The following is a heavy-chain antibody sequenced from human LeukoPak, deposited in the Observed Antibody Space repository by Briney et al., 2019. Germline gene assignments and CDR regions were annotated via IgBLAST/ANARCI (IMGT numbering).Heavy chain of an antibody. Sequence: PSETLSLTCTVSGGSISSSYYWGWIRQPPGKGLEWIGNIFHGVTTFYNPSLMNRVAISVDTSKNQFSLKLTSVTAADTAVYYCARDATIAAPLMSWGQGTLVIVSS. D-gene: IGHD6-13*01. CDR3: ARDATIAAPLMS. CDR2: IFHGVTT. J-gene: IGHJ4*02. V-gene: IGHV4-38-2*02. CDR1: GGSISSSYY.